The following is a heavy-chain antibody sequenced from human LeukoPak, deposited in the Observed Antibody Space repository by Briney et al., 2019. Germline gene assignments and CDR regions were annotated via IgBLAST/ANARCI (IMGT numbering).Heavy chain of an antibody. V-gene: IGHV1-69*05. CDR3: ARVGQYYDSSGLSNAFDI. J-gene: IGHJ3*02. CDR1: GGTFSSYA. D-gene: IGHD3-22*01. Sequence: SVKVSCKASGGTFSSYAISWVRQAPGQGLEWMGGIIPIFGTANYAQKFQGRVTITTDESTSTAYMELSSLRSEDTAVYYCARVGQYYDSSGLSNAFDIWGQGTMVTDSS. CDR2: IIPIFGTA.